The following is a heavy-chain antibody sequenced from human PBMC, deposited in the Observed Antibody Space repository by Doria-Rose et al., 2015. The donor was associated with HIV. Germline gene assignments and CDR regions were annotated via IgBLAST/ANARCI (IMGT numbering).Heavy chain of an antibody. D-gene: IGHD3-10*01. CDR1: GFTFSSHR. CDR3: ATGVTLDY. CDR2: TSSTSAYI. J-gene: IGHJ4*02. Sequence: VQLVQSGGGLVRPGGSLRLSCATSGFTFSSHRINWVRPAPGKRLEWVFSTSSTSAYINYADSVRGRFTISRDNARNSLYLQMDSLRAEDTAIYYCATGVTLDYWGQGTLVTVSS. V-gene: IGHV3-21*01.